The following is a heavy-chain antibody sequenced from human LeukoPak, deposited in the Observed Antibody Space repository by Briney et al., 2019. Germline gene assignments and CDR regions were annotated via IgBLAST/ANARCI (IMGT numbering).Heavy chain of an antibody. Sequence: SETLSLTCAVYGGSLSGYYWSWLRQPPGKGLEWIGEINHSGSTNYNPSLKSRVTISVDTSKNQFSLKLSSVTAADTAVYYCASQVSSSSSEDYWGQGTLVTVSS. J-gene: IGHJ4*02. CDR3: ASQVSSSSSEDY. D-gene: IGHD6-13*01. V-gene: IGHV4-34*01. CDR2: INHSGST. CDR1: GGSLSGYY.